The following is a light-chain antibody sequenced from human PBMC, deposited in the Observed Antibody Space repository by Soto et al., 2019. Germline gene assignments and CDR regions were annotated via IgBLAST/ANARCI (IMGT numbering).Light chain of an antibody. V-gene: IGKV1-9*01. CDR1: QGISSY. CDR2: AAS. J-gene: IGKJ3*01. CDR3: QQLNSYPIFT. Sequence: DIQLTQSPSFLSASVGDRVTITCRASQGISSYLAWYQQKQGKDPKLLLYAASTLQSGVPSRFSGSVSGTEFTLTISSLQPEDFATYYCQQLNSYPIFTFGPGTKVDIK.